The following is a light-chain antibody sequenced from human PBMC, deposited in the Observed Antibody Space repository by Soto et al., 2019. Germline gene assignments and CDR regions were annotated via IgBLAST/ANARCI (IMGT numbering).Light chain of an antibody. Sequence: EIVLTQSPAPLSLSPGERAPLSCRASPNVFSYLVWYQQKPGQAPRLLIYDAYNRATGIPARFSGSGSGTDFALTISGLEPEDFAIYYGQQRSDWPRTVGEGTKVEIK. J-gene: IGKJ1*01. CDR3: QQRSDWPRT. CDR2: DAY. CDR1: PNVFSY. V-gene: IGKV3-11*01.